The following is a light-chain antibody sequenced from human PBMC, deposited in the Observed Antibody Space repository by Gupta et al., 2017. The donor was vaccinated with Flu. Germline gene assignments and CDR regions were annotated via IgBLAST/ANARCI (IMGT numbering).Light chain of an antibody. CDR1: QSVSRY. CDR3: QHRINTPGT. J-gene: IGKJ1*01. Sequence: DIQMTQSPSSLSASVGDRVTITCRASQSVSRYLSWYRQNPGEAPMLLIYAASRVQSGVPSRFRGSGSGTDFTLTIRGRQPEDFATYYCQHRINTPGTFGQGTKVEVK. CDR2: AAS. V-gene: IGKV1-39*01.